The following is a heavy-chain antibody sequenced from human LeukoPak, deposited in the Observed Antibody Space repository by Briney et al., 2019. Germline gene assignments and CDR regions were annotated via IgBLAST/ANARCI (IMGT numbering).Heavy chain of an antibody. D-gene: IGHD3-10*02. Sequence: GGSLRLSCAASGFTFSSYSMNWVRQAPGKGLEWVSSISSSSSYIFYADSVKGRFTISRDNAENSLYLQMNSLRAEDTAVYYCAELGITMIGGVWGKGTTVTISS. V-gene: IGHV3-21*01. CDR2: ISSSSSYI. CDR1: GFTFSSYS. CDR3: AELGITMIGGV. J-gene: IGHJ6*04.